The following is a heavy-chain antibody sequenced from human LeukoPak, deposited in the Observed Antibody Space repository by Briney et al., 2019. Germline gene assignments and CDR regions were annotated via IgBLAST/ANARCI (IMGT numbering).Heavy chain of an antibody. Sequence: PGGSLRLSCAASGFTFSSYSMNWVRQAPGKGLEWVSYISSSSSTIYYADSVKGRFTISRDNAKNSLYLQMNSLRAEDTAVYYCARVGAAGGLDYWGQGTLVTVSS. CDR2: ISSSSSTI. D-gene: IGHD3-16*01. CDR3: ARVGAAGGLDY. V-gene: IGHV3-48*01. CDR1: GFTFSSYS. J-gene: IGHJ4*02.